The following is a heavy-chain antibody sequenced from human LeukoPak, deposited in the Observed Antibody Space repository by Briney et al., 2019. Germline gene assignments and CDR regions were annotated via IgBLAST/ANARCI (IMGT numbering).Heavy chain of an antibody. J-gene: IGHJ4*02. V-gene: IGHV3-49*04. Sequence: GGSLRLSCTASGFTFTDYAMTWVRQAPGKGLEWVGFIRNKAYGGTTEYAASVKGRFTISRDDSKSIAYLQMNSLKTEDAAVYYCTRGKYYDFWSGYYPDYWGQGTLVTVSS. D-gene: IGHD3-3*01. CDR1: GFTFTDYA. CDR3: TRGKYYDFWSGYYPDY. CDR2: IRNKAYGGTT.